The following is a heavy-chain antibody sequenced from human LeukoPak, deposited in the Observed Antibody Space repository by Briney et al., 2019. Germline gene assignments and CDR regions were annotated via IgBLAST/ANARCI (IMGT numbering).Heavy chain of an antibody. CDR3: AKDRLGGPYFFHY. CDR2: IRYDGRNK. V-gene: IGHV3-30*02. CDR1: GLTFSSYG. Sequence: GGSLRLSCAASGLTFSSYGMHWVRQAPGKGLEWVAFIRYDGRNKYYADSVKGRFTISRDNSKNTLYLQINSLRAEDTAVYFCAKDRLGGPYFFHYWGQGTLVTVSS. D-gene: IGHD3-16*01. J-gene: IGHJ4*02.